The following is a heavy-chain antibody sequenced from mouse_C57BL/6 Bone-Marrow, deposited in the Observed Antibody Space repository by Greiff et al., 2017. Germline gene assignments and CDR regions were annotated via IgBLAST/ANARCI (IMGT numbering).Heavy chain of an antibody. CDR2: IRLKSDNYAT. CDR1: GFTFSNYW. J-gene: IGHJ2*01. V-gene: IGHV6-3*01. CDR3: TVRYPGY. Sequence: EVKVEESGGGLVQPGGSMKLSCVASGFTFSNYWMNWVRQSPEKGLEWVAQIRLKSDNYATHYAESVKGRFTISRDDPKSSVYLQMNNLRAEDTGIYYCTVRYPGYWGQGTTLTVSS. D-gene: IGHD1-1*01.